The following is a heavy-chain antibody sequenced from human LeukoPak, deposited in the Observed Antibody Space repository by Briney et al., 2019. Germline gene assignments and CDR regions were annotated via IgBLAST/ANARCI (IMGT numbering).Heavy chain of an antibody. D-gene: IGHD3-16*02. J-gene: IGHJ3*02. V-gene: IGHV3-53*01. CDR3: AREVIHDAFDI. CDR1: GFTVSSNY. CDR2: IYSGGST. Sequence: GGSLRLSCAASGFTVSSNYMSWVRQAPGKGLEWVSVIYSGGSTYYADSVKGRFTISRDNSKNTLYLQMNSLRAEDTAVYHCAREVIHDAFDIWGQGTMVTVSS.